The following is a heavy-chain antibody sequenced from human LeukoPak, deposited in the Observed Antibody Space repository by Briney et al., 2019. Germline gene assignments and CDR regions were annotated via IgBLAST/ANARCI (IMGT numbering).Heavy chain of an antibody. CDR1: RASISPYY. V-gene: IGHV4-4*07. D-gene: IGHD3-10*01. Sequence: SQTLSLTCTVSRASISPYYWTWIRQPAGKGLEWIGHVHTSGSTNYNPSLKSRVTMSIDTSTNQFSLKLNSLTAADTAVYYCAKEGMIRGVIDYWGQGALVTVSS. CDR3: AKEGMIRGVIDY. J-gene: IGHJ4*02. CDR2: VHTSGST.